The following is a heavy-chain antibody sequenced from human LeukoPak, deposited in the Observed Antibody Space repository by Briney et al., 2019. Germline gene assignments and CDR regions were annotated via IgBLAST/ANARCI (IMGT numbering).Heavy chain of an antibody. CDR3: ARFSPRAMGNYLDF. CDR1: SGSISSSTYY. D-gene: IGHD7-27*01. Sequence: SETLSLTCTVSSGSISSSTYYWGWIRQPPGKGLEWIGYIYPRGSTYYNPSLKSRVILSLDKSANQFSLNLSSVTAADTAVYYCARFSPRAMGNYLDFWGQGTLVTVSS. CDR2: IYPRGST. J-gene: IGHJ4*02. V-gene: IGHV4-39*07.